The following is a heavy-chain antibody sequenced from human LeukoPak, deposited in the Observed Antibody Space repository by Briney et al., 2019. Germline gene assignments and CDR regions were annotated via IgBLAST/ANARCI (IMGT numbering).Heavy chain of an antibody. Sequence: NPGGSLRLSCAASGFTFSSYAMHWVRQAPGKGLEWVAVISYDGSNKYYADSVKGRFTISRDNSKNTLYLQMNSLRAEDTAVYYCACLREMGVRVLPAAILTLLDYWGQGTLVTVSS. D-gene: IGHD2-2*02. CDR2: ISYDGSNK. CDR3: ACLREMGVRVLPAAILTLLDY. V-gene: IGHV3-30-3*01. J-gene: IGHJ4*02. CDR1: GFTFSSYA.